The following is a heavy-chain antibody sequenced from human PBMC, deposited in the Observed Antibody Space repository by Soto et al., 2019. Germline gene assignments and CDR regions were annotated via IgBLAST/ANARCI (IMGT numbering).Heavy chain of an antibody. CDR2: IKSKTDGGTT. J-gene: IGHJ3*02. V-gene: IGHV3-15*01. D-gene: IGHD3-3*01. CDR3: TTDCYSWSGSRTHTDI. CDR1: ALTFSNAW. Sequence: RVSWAASALTFSNAWMSWFRQSPGKGLEWVGRIKSKTDGGTTDYAAPVKGRFTISRDDSKNTLYLQMNSLKTEDTAVYYCTTDCYSWSGSRTHTDIRGQEP.